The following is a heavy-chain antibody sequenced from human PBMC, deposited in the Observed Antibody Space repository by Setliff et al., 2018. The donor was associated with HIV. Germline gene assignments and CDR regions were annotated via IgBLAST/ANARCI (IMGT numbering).Heavy chain of an antibody. CDR3: ARLIPSAYFGPRQDAFDV. J-gene: IGHJ3*01. D-gene: IGHD2-21*01. CDR1: GGTFENYA. CDR2: IIPIFDTT. V-gene: IGHV1-69*06. Sequence: ASVKVSCKASGGTFENYAISWVRQAPGQGLEWMGKIIPIFDTTIYAEKFQGRITISADKSTATAYLELSSLRSEDSAIYYCARLIPSAYFGPRQDAFDVWGQGARVTVSS.